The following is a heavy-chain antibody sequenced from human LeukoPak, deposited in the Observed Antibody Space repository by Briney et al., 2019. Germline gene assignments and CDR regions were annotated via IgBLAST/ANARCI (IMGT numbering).Heavy chain of an antibody. CDR1: DESFSGYY. J-gene: IGHJ4*02. V-gene: IGHV4-34*01. CDR2: INHSGST. CDR3: ARRYSSSWSDYFDY. D-gene: IGHD6-13*01. Sequence: SETLSLTCAVYDESFSGYYWSWIRQPPGKGLEWIGEINHSGSTNYNPSLKSRVTISVDTSKNQFSLELSSVTAADTAVYYCARRYSSSWSDYFDYWGQGTLVTVSS.